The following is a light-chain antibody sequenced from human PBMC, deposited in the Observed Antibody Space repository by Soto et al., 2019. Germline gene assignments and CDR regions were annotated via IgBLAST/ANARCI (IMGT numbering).Light chain of an antibody. CDR2: GAS. CDR3: HHYGSSPLT. J-gene: IGKJ4*01. CDR1: QSVGRNY. Sequence: EIVLTQSPGTLSLSSGERATLSCRASQSVGRNYLAWFQQKPGQAPRLLIHGASSRATGIPDRFSGSGSGTDFTLTISRLEPEAFALYFCHHYGSSPLTFGGGTKVEI. V-gene: IGKV3-20*01.